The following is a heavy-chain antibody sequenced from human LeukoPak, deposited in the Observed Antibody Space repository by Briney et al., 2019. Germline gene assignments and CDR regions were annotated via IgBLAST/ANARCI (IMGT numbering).Heavy chain of an antibody. CDR3: ARDLVVVPAAPHYYYYYMDV. V-gene: IGHV4-39*07. CDR2: IYYSGST. J-gene: IGHJ6*03. CDR1: GGSISSSSYY. D-gene: IGHD2-2*01. Sequence: SETLSLTCTVSGGSISSSSYYWGWIRQPPGKGLEWIGSIYYSGSTYYNPSLKSRVTISVDTSKNQFSLKLSSVTAADTAVYYCARDLVVVPAAPHYYYYYMDVWGKGTTVTVSS.